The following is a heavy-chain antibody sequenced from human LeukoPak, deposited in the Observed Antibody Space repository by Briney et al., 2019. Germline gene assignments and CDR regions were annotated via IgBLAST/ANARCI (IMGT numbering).Heavy chain of an antibody. J-gene: IGHJ4*02. CDR3: ANGRLDPYDGTPPFAY. CDR2: ISYDGSKK. D-gene: IGHD3-22*01. CDR1: GFTFRTYG. Sequence: PGGSLRLSCAASGFTFRTYGMHWVRQAPGKGPEWLAAISYDGSKKYYADSVKGRFTISRDNSENTVYVQMNSLRTEDTALYYCANGRLDPYDGTPPFAYWGQGTLVTVSS. V-gene: IGHV3-30*18.